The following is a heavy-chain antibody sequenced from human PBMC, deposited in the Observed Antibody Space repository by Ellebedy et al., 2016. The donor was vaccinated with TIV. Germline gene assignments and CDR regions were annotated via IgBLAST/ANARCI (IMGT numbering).Heavy chain of an antibody. D-gene: IGHD3-10*01. CDR3: ARTGPKDAFDI. V-gene: IGHV5-51*01. J-gene: IGHJ3*02. Sequence: ASVKVSCKGSGYSFSSYWIGWVRQMPGKGLEWMGFIYPGDSDTRYSPSFQGQVTISADQSISTAYLQWSSLKASDTAMYYCARTGPKDAFDIWGQGTMVTVSS. CDR2: IYPGDSDT. CDR1: GYSFSSYW.